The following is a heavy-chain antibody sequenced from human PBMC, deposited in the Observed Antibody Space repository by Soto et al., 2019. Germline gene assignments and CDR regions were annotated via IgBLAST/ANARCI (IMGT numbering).Heavy chain of an antibody. Sequence: SETLSLTCAVYGGSFSGYYWSWIRQPPGKGLEWIGEINHSGSTNYNPSLKSRVTISVDTSKNQFSLKLSSVTAADTAVYYCARGVGQWLGSYYYYGMDVWGQGTTVTVSS. CDR3: ARGVGQWLGSYYYYGMDV. J-gene: IGHJ6*02. D-gene: IGHD6-19*01. CDR2: INHSGST. V-gene: IGHV4-34*01. CDR1: GGSFSGYY.